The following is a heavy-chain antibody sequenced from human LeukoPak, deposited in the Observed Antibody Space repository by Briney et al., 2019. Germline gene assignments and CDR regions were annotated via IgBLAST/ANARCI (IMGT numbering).Heavy chain of an antibody. Sequence: PGGSLRLSCAASGFTFSSHWTSSVRQAPGKGLEWEANIKQDGSEKYYVDSVKGRFTISRDNAKNSLYLQMNSLRAEDTAVYYCARDDCSSISCYHNWFDPWGQGTLVTVSS. J-gene: IGHJ5*02. CDR3: ARDDCSSISCYHNWFDP. CDR2: IKQDGSEK. D-gene: IGHD2-2*01. V-gene: IGHV3-7*01. CDR1: GFTFSSHW.